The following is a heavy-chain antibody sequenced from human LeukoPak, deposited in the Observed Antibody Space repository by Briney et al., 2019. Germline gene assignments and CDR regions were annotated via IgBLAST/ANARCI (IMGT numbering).Heavy chain of an antibody. CDR2: ISVNNGGT. Sequence: ASVKVSCKASGYTFTTYSLAWVRQAPGQTLEWMGWISVNNGGTNYAQSFQDRVTLTRDTSTNTAYLELRSLRSDDTAIIYCATATQPRGYFLHWGQGTLVTVSS. CDR3: ATATQPRGYFLH. CDR1: GYTFTTYS. D-gene: IGHD2-2*01. V-gene: IGHV1-18*01. J-gene: IGHJ1*01.